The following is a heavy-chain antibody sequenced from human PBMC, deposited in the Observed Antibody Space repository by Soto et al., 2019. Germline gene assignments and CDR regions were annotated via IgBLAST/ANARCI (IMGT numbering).Heavy chain of an antibody. D-gene: IGHD1-26*01. CDR3: PRRGGGNYPFYFDY. J-gene: IGHJ4*02. CDR1: GGSISSSSYH. CDR2: IDHSGST. Sequence: SETLSLTCTVSGGSISSSSYHWGWIRQPPGKGLEWIGEIDHSGSTNYNPSLKSRVSIAVDTSKRQFSLKLSFVTAADTAVYYCPRRGGGNYPFYFDYWGQGALVTVSS. V-gene: IGHV4-39*07.